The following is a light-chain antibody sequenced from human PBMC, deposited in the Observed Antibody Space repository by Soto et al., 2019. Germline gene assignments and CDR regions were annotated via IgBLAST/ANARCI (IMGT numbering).Light chain of an antibody. CDR2: GAS. CDR3: HQYDGSPRT. CDR1: QSVYKNY. Sequence: EIVLTQSPGTLSLSPGERGTLSCRASQSVYKNYLAWFQQKPGQAPRLLIYGASSRDTGIPDRFSGSGSGTDFTLTISTLEPEDFAVYFCHQYDGSPRTFGQGTNVELK. J-gene: IGKJ1*01. V-gene: IGKV3-20*01.